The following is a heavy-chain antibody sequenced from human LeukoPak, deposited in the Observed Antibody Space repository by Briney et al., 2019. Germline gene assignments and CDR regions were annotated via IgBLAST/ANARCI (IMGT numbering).Heavy chain of an antibody. J-gene: IGHJ6*02. CDR2: IYFTGST. CDR3: ASFSGGYYYYAMDV. CDR1: GGSITSRNYY. V-gene: IGHV4-39*07. D-gene: IGHD1-26*01. Sequence: SETLSLTCTVSGGSITSRNYYWGWIRQPPGKGLEWIGSIYFTGSTYYNPSLKSRVTVSVDTSKNQFSPKLSSVTAADTAVYYCASFSGGYYYYAMDVWGQGTTVIVSS.